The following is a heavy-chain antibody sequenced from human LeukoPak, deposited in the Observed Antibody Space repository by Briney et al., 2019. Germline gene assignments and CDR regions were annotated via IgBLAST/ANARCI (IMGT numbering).Heavy chain of an antibody. CDR1: GYTFTGYY. CDR2: INPNSGGT. D-gene: IGHD2-2*01. Sequence: ASVKVSCKASGYTFTGYYMHWVRQAPGQGLEWMGWINPNSGGTNYAQKFQGRVTMTRDTSISTAYMELSRLRSDDTAVYYCARDIGYCSSTSCYDYYYYYMDVWGKGTTVTISS. V-gene: IGHV1-2*02. CDR3: ARDIGYCSSTSCYDYYYYYMDV. J-gene: IGHJ6*03.